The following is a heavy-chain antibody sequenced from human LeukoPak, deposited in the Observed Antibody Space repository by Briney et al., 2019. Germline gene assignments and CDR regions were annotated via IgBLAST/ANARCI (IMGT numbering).Heavy chain of an antibody. CDR2: TVVGSGNT. D-gene: IGHD3-9*01. Sequence: SVKVSCKASGFTFTSSAVQWVRQARGQRLEWIGWTVVGSGNTNYAQKFQERVTITRDMSTSTAYMELSSLRSEDTAVYYCAAARYYDILTGYYTPGLDYWGQGTLVTVSS. J-gene: IGHJ4*02. CDR3: AAARYYDILTGYYTPGLDY. V-gene: IGHV1-58*01. CDR1: GFTFTSSA.